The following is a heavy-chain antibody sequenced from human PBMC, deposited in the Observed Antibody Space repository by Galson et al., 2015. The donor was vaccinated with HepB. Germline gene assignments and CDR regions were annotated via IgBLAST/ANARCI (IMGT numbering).Heavy chain of an antibody. Sequence: ETLSLTCSFSGGSINTNYWSWIRQPPGKGLEWIGYISYSGSTNYNPSLKSRVTISLETSMNQFSLKLRSGTAADTAVYYCARGLLDPYGDYNFRAFDIWGQGTVVTVSS. V-gene: IGHV4-59*01. J-gene: IGHJ3*02. D-gene: IGHD4-17*01. CDR1: GGSINTNY. CDR3: ARGLLDPYGDYNFRAFDI. CDR2: ISYSGST.